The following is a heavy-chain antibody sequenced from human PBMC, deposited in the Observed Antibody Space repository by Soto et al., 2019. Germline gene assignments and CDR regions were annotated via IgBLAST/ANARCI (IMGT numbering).Heavy chain of an antibody. V-gene: IGHV4-34*01. D-gene: IGHD3-3*01. CDR1: GGSFSGYY. J-gene: IGHJ6*02. CDR3: ARVRLWSGYYTLDYYGMDV. Sequence: SETLSLTCAVYGGSFSGYYWSWIRQPPGKGLEWIGEINHSGSTNYNPSLKSRVTISVDTSKNQFSLKRSSVTAADTAVYYCARVRLWSGYYTLDYYGMDVWGQGTTVTVSS. CDR2: INHSGST.